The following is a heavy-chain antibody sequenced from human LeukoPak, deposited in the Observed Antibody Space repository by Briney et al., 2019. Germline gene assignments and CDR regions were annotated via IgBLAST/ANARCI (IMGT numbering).Heavy chain of an antibody. V-gene: IGHV1-3*01. CDR1: GYTFTSYA. D-gene: IGHD6-13*01. CDR3: ARDPTSYSSITCYFDY. CDR2: INAGNGNT. J-gene: IGHJ4*02. Sequence: ASVKVSCKASGYTFTSYAMHWVRQAPGQRLEWMGWINAGNGNTKYSQKFQGRVTITRDTSASTAYMELSSLRSEDTAVYYCARDPTSYSSITCYFDYWGQGTLVTVSS.